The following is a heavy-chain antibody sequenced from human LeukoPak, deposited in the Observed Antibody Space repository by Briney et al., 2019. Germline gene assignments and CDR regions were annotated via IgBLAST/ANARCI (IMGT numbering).Heavy chain of an antibody. J-gene: IGHJ4*02. CDR3: IYYDSSGYTFFDY. Sequence: PGGSLRLSCAASGFTFSNAWMSWVRQAPGKGLEWVGRIKSKTDGGTTDYAAPVKGRFTISRDDSKNTLYLQMNSLKTEDTAVYYCIYYDSSGYTFFDYWGQGTLVTVSS. D-gene: IGHD3-22*01. V-gene: IGHV3-15*01. CDR2: IKSKTDGGTT. CDR1: GFTFSNAW.